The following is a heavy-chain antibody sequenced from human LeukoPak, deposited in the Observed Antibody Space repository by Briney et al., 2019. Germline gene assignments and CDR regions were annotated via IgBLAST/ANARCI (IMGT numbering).Heavy chain of an antibody. J-gene: IGHJ6*04. CDR2: IYYTGTT. CDR1: SGSISSGDYY. CDR3: ARENKVTFYGMDV. Sequence: SQALSLTCTVSSGSISSGDYYWSWIRQPPGTGLEWIRYIYYTGTTYYNPSLKSRVTISVDTSKNQFSLNLTSVTAADTAVYYCARENKVTFYGMDVWGKGTTVTV. D-gene: IGHD2-21*02. V-gene: IGHV4-30-4*08.